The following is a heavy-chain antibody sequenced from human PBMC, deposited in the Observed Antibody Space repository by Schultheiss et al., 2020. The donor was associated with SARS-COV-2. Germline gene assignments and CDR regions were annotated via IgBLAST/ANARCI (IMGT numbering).Heavy chain of an antibody. Sequence: GGSLRLSCAASGFTFSAYWMHWVRQVPGKGLVWVSRINSDGRSTSYADSVKGRFTISRDNFKNTLSLQMNSLRAEDTAVYFCARMASFRYFDYWGQGTLVTVSS. CDR1: GFTFSAYW. CDR3: ARMASFRYFDY. V-gene: IGHV3-74*01. D-gene: IGHD2/OR15-2a*01. CDR2: INSDGRST. J-gene: IGHJ4*02.